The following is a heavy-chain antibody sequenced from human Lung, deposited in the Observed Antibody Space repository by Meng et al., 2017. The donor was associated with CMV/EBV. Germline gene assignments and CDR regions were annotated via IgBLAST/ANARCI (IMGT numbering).Heavy chain of an antibody. V-gene: IGHV4-4*02. CDR1: GGSISSSNW. CDR2: IYHSGST. D-gene: IGHD6-19*01. CDR3: ASFPPPGKQWLVTDY. J-gene: IGHJ4*02. Sequence: QLHSSGPGLCKPSGTLALTCAVSGGSISSSNWWSWVRQPPGKGLAWIWEIYHSGSTNYNPSLKSRVTISVDKSKNQFSLKLSSVTAADTAVYYCASFPPPGKQWLVTDYWGQGTLVTVSS.